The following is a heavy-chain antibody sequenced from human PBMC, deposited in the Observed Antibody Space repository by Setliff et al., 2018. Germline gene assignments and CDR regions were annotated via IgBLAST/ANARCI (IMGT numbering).Heavy chain of an antibody. CDR3: ATSGFSSAGSCYSFDD. CDR2: ISPGGST. J-gene: IGHJ4*02. V-gene: IGHV4-34*01. D-gene: IGHD6-19*01. CDR1: GGGGSFSAYY. Sequence: SETLSLTCGVSGGGGSFSAYYWSWIRQPPGKGLEWIGEISPGGSTIYNPSLRSRVTMSVDTAKNRFSLNLTSVTAADTAVYYCATSGFSSAGSCYSFDDWGQGALVTVSS.